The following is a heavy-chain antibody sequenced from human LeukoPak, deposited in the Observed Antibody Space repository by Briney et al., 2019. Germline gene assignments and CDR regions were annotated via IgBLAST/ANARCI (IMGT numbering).Heavy chain of an antibody. CDR2: INHSGST. V-gene: IGHV4-34*01. J-gene: IGHJ4*02. CDR1: GGSFSGYY. CDR3: AYGSGSSVGY. Sequence: PSETLSLTCAVYGGSFSGYYWSWIRQPPGKGLEWIGEINHSGSTNYNPSLKSRVTISVDTSKNQFSLKLSSVTAADTAVYYCAYGSGSSVGYWGPGTLVTVSS. D-gene: IGHD3-10*01.